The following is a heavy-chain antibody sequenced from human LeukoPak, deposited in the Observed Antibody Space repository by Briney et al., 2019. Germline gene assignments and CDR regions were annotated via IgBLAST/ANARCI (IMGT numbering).Heavy chain of an antibody. CDR1: GFTFGDYA. J-gene: IGHJ5*02. CDR3: TRALHYYDSSGYYSYNWFDP. Sequence: TGGSLRLSCTASGFTFGDYAMSWVRQAPGKGLEWVGFIRSKAYGGTTEYAASVKGRFTISRDDSKSIAYLQMNSLKTEDTAVYYCTRALHYYDSSGYYSYNWFDPWGQGTLVTVSS. D-gene: IGHD3-22*01. CDR2: IRSKAYGGTT. V-gene: IGHV3-49*04.